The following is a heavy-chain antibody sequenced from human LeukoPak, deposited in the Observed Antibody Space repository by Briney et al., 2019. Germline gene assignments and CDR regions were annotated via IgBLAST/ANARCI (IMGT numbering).Heavy chain of an antibody. CDR3: ARGPAGTGGFDI. Sequence: SQTVSLTCALSGDSLSSNSVAWNWIRQSPSRGLEWLGRAYYRSKWYIEYTVSVKSRITINPDTSKNQFSLQLNSVTPEDTAVYYCARGPAGTGGFDIWGQGTMVTLSS. J-gene: IGHJ3*02. V-gene: IGHV6-1*01. CDR2: AYYRSKWYI. CDR1: GDSLSSNSVA. D-gene: IGHD6-13*01.